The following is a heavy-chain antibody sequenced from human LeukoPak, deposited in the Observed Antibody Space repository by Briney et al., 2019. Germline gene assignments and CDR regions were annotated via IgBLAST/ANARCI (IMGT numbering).Heavy chain of an antibody. V-gene: IGHV1-69*13. CDR3: ARWAGYCRITNCYSAFDY. CDR1: GGTFSNYA. J-gene: IGHJ4*02. D-gene: IGHD2-2*02. CDR2: ITPIFATP. Sequence: GASVKVSCKASGGTFSNYAISWVRQAPGQGLGWMGGITPIFATPSYAQKFQGRVTITADEPTSTAYMELSGLRSEDTAVYYCARWAGYCRITNCYSAFDYWGQGTLVTVSS.